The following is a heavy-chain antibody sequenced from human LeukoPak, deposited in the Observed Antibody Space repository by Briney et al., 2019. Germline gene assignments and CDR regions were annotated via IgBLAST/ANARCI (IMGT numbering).Heavy chain of an antibody. CDR3: AKDKPIDY. CDR2: IYSGGDT. D-gene: IGHD1-14*01. Sequence: GGSLRLSCAASGFFVSNNYMSWVRQAPGKGLEWVSVIYSGGDTYYADSVKGRFTISRDNSKNTVFLQMNTLRTEDTAVYFCAKDKPIDYWGQGTLVTVSS. V-gene: IGHV3-66*02. J-gene: IGHJ4*02. CDR1: GFFVSNNY.